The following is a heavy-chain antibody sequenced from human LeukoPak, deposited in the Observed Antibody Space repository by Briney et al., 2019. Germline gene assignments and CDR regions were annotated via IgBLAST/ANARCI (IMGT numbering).Heavy chain of an antibody. J-gene: IGHJ4*02. Sequence: GSLRLSCEASGFTFSSYAMSWVRQAPGKGLEWVSAIIGSGGSTYYAHSVKGRVTISRDNSKNTLYLQMNSQRAEDTAVYYCAKDLDCSSSGYRCGCNYWGQGTLVTVSS. V-gene: IGHV3-23*01. CDR3: AKDLDCSSSGYRCGCNY. CDR2: IIGSGGST. D-gene: IGHD2-21*01. CDR1: GFTFSSYA.